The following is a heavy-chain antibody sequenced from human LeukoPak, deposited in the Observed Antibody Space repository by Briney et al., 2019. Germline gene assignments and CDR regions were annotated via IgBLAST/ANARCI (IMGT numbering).Heavy chain of an antibody. CDR1: GYLFNSYW. J-gene: IGHJ4*02. Sequence: GGSLEISWQAPGYLFNSYWIGWVRPLPGKGLEGIGVIDPSDSDIRYTPSFQAQVTISADKALSTAYLQWNSLRASDTAIYYCSRQTAMGRSGDYWGQGTLVTVSS. CDR3: SRQTAMGRSGDY. D-gene: IGHD7-27*01. CDR2: IDPSDSDI. V-gene: IGHV5-51*01.